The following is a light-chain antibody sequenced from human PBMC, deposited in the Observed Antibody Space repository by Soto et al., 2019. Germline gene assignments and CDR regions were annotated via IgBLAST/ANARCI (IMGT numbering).Light chain of an antibody. CDR1: SSNIGGNY. J-gene: IGLJ2*01. Sequence: QSVLTQPPSASGTPGQRVTISCSGSSSNIGGNYVYWYLQLPGTAPKLLIYRNDQRPSGVPGRFSGSKSGTSASLAINGLRSEDEADYYCATWDASLRAVVFGGGTKLTVL. CDR2: RND. CDR3: ATWDASLRAVV. V-gene: IGLV1-47*01.